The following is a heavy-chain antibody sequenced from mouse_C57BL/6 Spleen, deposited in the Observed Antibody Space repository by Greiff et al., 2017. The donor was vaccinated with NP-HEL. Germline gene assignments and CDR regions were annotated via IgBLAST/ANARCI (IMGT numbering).Heavy chain of an antibody. CDR2: IYPRSGNT. CDR3: ARPGQPSYYFDY. V-gene: IGHV1-81*01. CDR1: GYTFTSYG. D-gene: IGHD3-3*01. Sequence: QVQLQQSGAELARPGASVKLSCKASGYTFTSYGISWVKQRTGQGLEWIGEIYPRSGNTYYNEKFKGKATLTADKSSSTAYMELRSLTSEDSAVYFCARPGQPSYYFDYWGQGTTLTVSS. J-gene: IGHJ2*01.